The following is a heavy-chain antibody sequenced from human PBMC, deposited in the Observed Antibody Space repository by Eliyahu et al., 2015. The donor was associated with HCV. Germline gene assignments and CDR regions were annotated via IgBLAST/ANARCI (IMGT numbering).Heavy chain of an antibody. J-gene: IGHJ6*02. CDR1: GFTFDDYA. CDR2: IRWNSGSI. D-gene: IGHD1-1*01. V-gene: IGHV3-9*01. CDR3: AKDNGKDRHRLGRYRPIYYYYGMDV. Sequence: EVQLVESGGGLVQPGRSLRLXCAASGFTFDDYAXHWSRQAPGKGLEWVSGIRWNSGSIGYADSVKGRFTISRDNAKNSLYLQMNSLRAEDTALYYCAKDNGKDRHRLGRYRPIYYYYGMDVWGQGTTVTVSS.